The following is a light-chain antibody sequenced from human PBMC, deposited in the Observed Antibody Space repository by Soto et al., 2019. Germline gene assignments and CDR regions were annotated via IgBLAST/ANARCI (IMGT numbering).Light chain of an antibody. CDR3: QQYNSYSRT. Sequence: DIQMNQSPSTLSASVGDRVTITCRASQSISSWLAWYQQKPGKAPKLLIYDASSLESGVPSRFSGSGSGTEFTLTISRLQPDDFATYYCQQYNSYSRTFGQGTKVDIK. CDR2: DAS. J-gene: IGKJ1*01. CDR1: QSISSW. V-gene: IGKV1-5*01.